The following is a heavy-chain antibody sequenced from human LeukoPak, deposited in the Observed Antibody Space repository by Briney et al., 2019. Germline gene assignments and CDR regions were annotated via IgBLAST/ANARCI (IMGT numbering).Heavy chain of an antibody. D-gene: IGHD1-26*01. CDR3: ARHGSVHSPLNV. J-gene: IGHJ6*04. CDR2: IFTSGST. V-gene: IGHV4-4*09. CDR1: GGSISSYY. Sequence: SETLSLTCTVSGGSISSYYWSWIRQPPGKGLEWIGCIFTSGSTNYNPSLRSRVTTSVNTSKNQFSLTLSSVTAADTAVYYCARHGSVHSPLNVWGKGTTVTVSS.